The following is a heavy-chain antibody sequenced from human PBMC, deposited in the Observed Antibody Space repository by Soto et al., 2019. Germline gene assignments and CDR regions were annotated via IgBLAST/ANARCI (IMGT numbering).Heavy chain of an antibody. CDR2: IYHSGST. CDR1: SGSISSSNW. Sequence: QVQLQESGPGLVKPSGTLSLTCAVSSGSISSSNWWSWVRQPPGKGLEWIGEIYHSGSTNYNPSLRSRVHISVDKSRNQCSLKRSSVTAADTAVYYCEKTVEAVAGTNWFDPWGQGTLVTVSS. D-gene: IGHD6-19*01. CDR3: EKTVEAVAGTNWFDP. J-gene: IGHJ5*02. V-gene: IGHV4-4*02.